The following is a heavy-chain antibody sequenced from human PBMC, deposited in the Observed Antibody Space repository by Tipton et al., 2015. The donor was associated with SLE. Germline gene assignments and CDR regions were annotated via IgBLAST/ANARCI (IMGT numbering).Heavy chain of an antibody. CDR1: GYSLMNYG. CDR2: ITAYNGNT. D-gene: IGHD1-26*01. Sequence: QLVQSGAEVKKPGASVNVFCKASGYSLMNYGISWVRQAPGQGLEWMGWITAYNGNTKYAQKFQGRVTMTTDTSTSTAYMELRSLRSDDTAVYYCARAPQWEPPTFDIWGKGTMVTVSS. J-gene: IGHJ3*02. V-gene: IGHV1-18*01. CDR3: ARAPQWEPPTFDI.